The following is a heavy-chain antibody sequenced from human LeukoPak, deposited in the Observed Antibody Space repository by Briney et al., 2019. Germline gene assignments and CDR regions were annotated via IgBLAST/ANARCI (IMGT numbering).Heavy chain of an antibody. V-gene: IGHV4-59*08. Sequence: SETLSLTCTVSGGSISSNYWSWIRQPPGKGLEWIGYDYYSGSTNYNPSLKSRVTMSVDTSKNQFSLKLSSVTAADTAVYYCATRAYTSGWYYFDYWGQGTLVIVSS. D-gene: IGHD6-19*01. CDR2: DYYSGST. J-gene: IGHJ4*02. CDR1: GGSISSNY. CDR3: ATRAYTSGWYYFDY.